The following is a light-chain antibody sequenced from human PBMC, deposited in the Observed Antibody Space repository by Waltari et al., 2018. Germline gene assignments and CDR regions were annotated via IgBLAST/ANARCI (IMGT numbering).Light chain of an antibody. CDR3: QQYNDWPRVT. Sequence: EMVMTQSPATLSVSPGERATLSCRASQSLSSNLAWYQQKPGQAPRLLSYGASTRATGIPARFSGSGSGTEFTLTISSLQSEDFAVYYCQQYNDWPRVTFGGGTKVESK. J-gene: IGKJ4*01. V-gene: IGKV3-15*01. CDR1: QSLSSN. CDR2: GAS.